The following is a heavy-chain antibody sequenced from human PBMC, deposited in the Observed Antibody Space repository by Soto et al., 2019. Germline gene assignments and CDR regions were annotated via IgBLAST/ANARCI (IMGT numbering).Heavy chain of an antibody. Sequence: GETLKISYKGSGYSFTSYWIGWVRQMPGKGLEWMGIIYPGDSDTRYSPSFQGQVTISADKSISTAYLQWSSLKASDTAMYYCARHRHCSSTSCYGDWYFDLWGRGTLVTVSS. CDR2: IYPGDSDT. J-gene: IGHJ2*01. CDR1: GYSFTSYW. D-gene: IGHD2-2*01. V-gene: IGHV5-51*01. CDR3: ARHRHCSSTSCYGDWYFDL.